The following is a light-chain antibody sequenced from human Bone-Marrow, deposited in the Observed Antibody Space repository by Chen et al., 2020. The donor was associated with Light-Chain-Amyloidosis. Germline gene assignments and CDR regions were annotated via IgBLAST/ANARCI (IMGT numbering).Light chain of an antibody. CDR2: DDS. CDR3: QVWDRRSDRPV. CDR1: NIGSTS. J-gene: IGLJ3*02. V-gene: IGLV3-21*02. Sequence: SYVLTQPSSVSVAPGQTATIACGGNNIGSTSVHWYQQTPGQAPLLVVYDDSDRPSGIPERLSGRNSGNTATLTISRVEAGDEADYYCQVWDRRSDRPVFGGGTKLTVL.